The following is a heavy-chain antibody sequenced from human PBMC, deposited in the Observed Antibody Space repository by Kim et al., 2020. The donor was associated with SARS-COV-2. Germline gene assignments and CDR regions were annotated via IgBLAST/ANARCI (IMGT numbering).Heavy chain of an antibody. CDR2: ISQSGSA. CDR3: ARSGSTRGYYYYYMDV. D-gene: IGHD2-2*01. Sequence: SETLSLTCAVYGGSFSGYYWSWIRQPPGKGLEWIGEISQSGSANYYPSLKSRVTMSLDTAKNQFFLKLSFVTAADTAVYYCARSGSTRGYYYYYMDVWG. J-gene: IGHJ6*03. CDR1: GGSFSGYY. V-gene: IGHV4-34*01.